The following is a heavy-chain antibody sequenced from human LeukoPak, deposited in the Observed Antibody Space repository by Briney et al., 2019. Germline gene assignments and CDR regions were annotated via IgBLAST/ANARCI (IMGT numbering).Heavy chain of an antibody. CDR3: AGHPSYTSGCPLDS. CDR2: IYLGDSDT. D-gene: IGHD6-19*01. CDR1: GDSFNRYW. Sequence: GEPLKISCKGSGDSFNRYWIGWVRQMPGKGLEWMGIIYLGDSDTRYNPSFQGQVTISADKSISTAYLQWSSLKASDTAIYYCAGHPSYTSGCPLDSWGQGTLVTVSS. J-gene: IGHJ4*02. V-gene: IGHV5-51*01.